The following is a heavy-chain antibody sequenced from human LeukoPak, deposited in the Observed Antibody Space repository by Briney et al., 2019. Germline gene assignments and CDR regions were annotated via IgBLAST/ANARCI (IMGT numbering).Heavy chain of an antibody. CDR1: GFTFSSYA. J-gene: IGHJ5*02. Sequence: GGSLRLSCAASGFTFSSYAMSWVRQAPGKGLEWVSAISGSGGSTYYADSVKGRFTIPRDNSKNTLYLQMNSLRAEDTAVYYCAKDLLDSPNGPNWFDPWGQGTLVTVSS. D-gene: IGHD1-1*01. CDR2: ISGSGGST. CDR3: AKDLLDSPNGPNWFDP. V-gene: IGHV3-23*01.